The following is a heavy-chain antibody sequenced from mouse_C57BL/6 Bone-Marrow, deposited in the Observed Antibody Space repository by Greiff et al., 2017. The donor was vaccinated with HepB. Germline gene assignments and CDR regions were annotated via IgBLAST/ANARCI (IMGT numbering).Heavy chain of an antibody. D-gene: IGHD1-1*02. Sequence: VQLQQSGPELVKPGASVKISCKASGYAFSSSWMNWVKQRPGKGLEWIGRIYPGDGDTNYNGKFKGKATLTADKSSSTAYMQLSSLTSEDSAVYFCAEGYGGYFDYWGQGTTLTVSS. V-gene: IGHV1-82*01. CDR3: AEGYGGYFDY. CDR1: GYAFSSSW. CDR2: IYPGDGDT. J-gene: IGHJ2*01.